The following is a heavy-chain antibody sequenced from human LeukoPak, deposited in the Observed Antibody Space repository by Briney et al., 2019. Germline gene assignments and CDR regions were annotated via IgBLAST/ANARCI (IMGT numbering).Heavy chain of an antibody. J-gene: IGHJ4*02. Sequence: SETLSLTCTVSDGSISSGSYYWGWIRQPPGKGLEWIANIHYSGITYYNPSLKSRVTISVDTSKNQFSLKLSSVTAADTAVYYCASYDFWSGLYYFDYWGQGTLVTVSS. CDR2: IHYSGIT. CDR3: ASYDFWSGLYYFDY. V-gene: IGHV4-39*01. D-gene: IGHD3-3*01. CDR1: DGSISSGSYY.